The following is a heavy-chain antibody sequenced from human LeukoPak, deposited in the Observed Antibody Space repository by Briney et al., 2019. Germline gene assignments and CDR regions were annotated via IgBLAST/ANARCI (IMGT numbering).Heavy chain of an antibody. V-gene: IGHV4-59*01. CDR2: IYYSGST. CDR3: ARDVVGATFYIDY. CDR1: GGSISNYY. J-gene: IGHJ4*01. Sequence: SETLSLTCTVSGGSISNYYWSWIRQPPGKGLEWIGYIYYSGSTNYNPSLKSRVTISVDTSKNQFSLKLSSVTAADTAVYSCARDVVGATFYIDYWGHGTLVTVSS. D-gene: IGHD1-26*01.